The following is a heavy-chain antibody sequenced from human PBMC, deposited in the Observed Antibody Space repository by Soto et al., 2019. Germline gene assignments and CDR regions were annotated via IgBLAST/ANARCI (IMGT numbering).Heavy chain of an antibody. CDR3: AKESTVVLMVYAIRGHSNNWFDP. J-gene: IGHJ5*02. CDR2: ISGSGGST. V-gene: IGHV3-23*01. Sequence: PGGSLRLSCAASGFTFSSYAMSWVRQAPGKGLEWVSAISGSGGSTYYADSVKGRFTISRDNSKNTLYLQMNSLRAEDTAVYYCAKESTVVLMVYAIRGHSNNWFDPWGQGTLVTVSS. CDR1: GFTFSSYA. D-gene: IGHD2-8*01.